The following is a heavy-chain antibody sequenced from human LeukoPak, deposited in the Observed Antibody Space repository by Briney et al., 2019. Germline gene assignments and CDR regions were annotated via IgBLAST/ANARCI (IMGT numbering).Heavy chain of an antibody. J-gene: IGHJ4*02. Sequence: PGGSLRLSCAASRFTFSDYYMTWIRQAPGKGLEWVSQISTSSSYTNYADSVKGRFTISRDNAKNSLYLQMNSPRAEDTAVYYCAKSYGDYLGYFDSWGQGTLVTVSS. CDR2: ISTSSSYT. V-gene: IGHV3-11*06. CDR3: AKSYGDYLGYFDS. CDR1: RFTFSDYY. D-gene: IGHD4-17*01.